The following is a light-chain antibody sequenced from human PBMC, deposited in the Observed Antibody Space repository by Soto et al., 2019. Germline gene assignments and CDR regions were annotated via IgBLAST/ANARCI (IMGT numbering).Light chain of an antibody. CDR2: NAS. CDR1: ETLSSGS. Sequence: PGQRATLSCRASETLSSGSLAWYQQKPGQAPRLLISNASRRATGTPDRFSGSGSGTDFTLTISRLEPGDFAVYFCQQYGRSPVTFGPGTKVDIK. J-gene: IGKJ3*01. CDR3: QQYGRSPVT. V-gene: IGKV3-20*01.